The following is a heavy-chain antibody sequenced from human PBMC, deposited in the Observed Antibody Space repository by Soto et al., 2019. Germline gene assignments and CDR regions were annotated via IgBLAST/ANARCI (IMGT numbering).Heavy chain of an antibody. CDR1: GFTFSSYS. V-gene: IGHV3-21*01. J-gene: IGHJ6*02. D-gene: IGHD1-26*01. CDR2: ISSSSSYI. Sequence: EVQLVESGGGLVKPGGSLRLSCAASGFTFSSYSMNWVRQAPGKGLEWVSSISSSSSYIYYADSVKGRFTISRDNAKNSLYLQMNSLRAEDTAVYYCASSGSYYHYDYGRDVWGQGTTVIVSS. CDR3: ASSGSYYHYDYGRDV.